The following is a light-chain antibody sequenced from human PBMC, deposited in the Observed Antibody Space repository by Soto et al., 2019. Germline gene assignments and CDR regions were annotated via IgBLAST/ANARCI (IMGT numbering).Light chain of an antibody. J-gene: IGKJ3*01. CDR1: QSVSSY. V-gene: IGKV3-11*01. CDR3: QQYGTSPLT. Sequence: EIVLTQSPATLSLSPGERATLSCRASQSVSSYLAWYQQKPGQAPRLLIYDASNRATGIPARFSGSGSGTDFTLTISSLEPEDFAVYYCQQYGTSPLTVGPGTRVD. CDR2: DAS.